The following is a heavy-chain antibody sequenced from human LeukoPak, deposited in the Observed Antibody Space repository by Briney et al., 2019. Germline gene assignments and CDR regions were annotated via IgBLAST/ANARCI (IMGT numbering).Heavy chain of an antibody. CDR2: IYYSGST. D-gene: IGHD6-13*01. V-gene: IGHV4-59*01. CDR1: GGSISSYY. Sequence: SETLSLTCTVSGGSISSYYWSWIQPPPGEGLEWIGYIYYSGSTNYNPSLKSRVTISVGTSKNQFSLKLSSVTAADTAVYYCARDPGIAPYYYYGMDVWGKGTTVTVSS. J-gene: IGHJ6*04. CDR3: ARDPGIAPYYYYGMDV.